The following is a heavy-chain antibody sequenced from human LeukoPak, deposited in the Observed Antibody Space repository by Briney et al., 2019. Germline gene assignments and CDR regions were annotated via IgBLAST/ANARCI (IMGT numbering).Heavy chain of an antibody. Sequence: SQTLSLTCTVSGGSISSGGYYWSWIRQHPGKGLEWIGYIYYSGSTYYNPSLKSRVTISVDTSKNQFSLKLSSVTAADTAVYYCARVNGDYPREFDYWGQGTLVTVSS. J-gene: IGHJ4*02. CDR2: IYYSGST. CDR3: ARVNGDYPREFDY. D-gene: IGHD4-17*01. V-gene: IGHV4-31*03. CDR1: GGSISSGGYY.